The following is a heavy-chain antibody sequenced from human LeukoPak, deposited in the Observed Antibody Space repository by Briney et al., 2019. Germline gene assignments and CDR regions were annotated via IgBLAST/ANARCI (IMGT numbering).Heavy chain of an antibody. V-gene: IGHV3-30*18. J-gene: IGHJ4*02. CDR3: AKVQLERRELLPNFDY. CDR1: GFTFSSYG. CDR2: MSYDGRNT. D-gene: IGHD1-1*01. Sequence: GGSLRLSCAASGFTFSSYGMYWVRQAPGKGLEWVAVMSYDGRNTYYADSVKGRFTISRDNSKNTLYLQMNSLRVEDTAVYYCAKVQLERRELLPNFDYWGQGTLVTVSS.